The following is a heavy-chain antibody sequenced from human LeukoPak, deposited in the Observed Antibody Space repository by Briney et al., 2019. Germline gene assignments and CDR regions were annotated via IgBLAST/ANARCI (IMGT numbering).Heavy chain of an antibody. CDR1: GFTFEDYA. CDR2: ISWNSGSI. V-gene: IGHV3-9*01. Sequence: PGGSLRLSCAASGFTFEDYAMHWVRQAPGKGLEWVSGISWNSGSIGYADSVKGRFTISRDNAKNSLYLQMNSLRAEDTALYYCANDFAWQLYPNGIDFWGQGTLVTVSS. D-gene: IGHD6-13*01. J-gene: IGHJ4*02. CDR3: ANDFAWQLYPNGIDF.